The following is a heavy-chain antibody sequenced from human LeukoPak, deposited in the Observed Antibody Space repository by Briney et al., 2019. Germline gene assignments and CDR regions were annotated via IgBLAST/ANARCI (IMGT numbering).Heavy chain of an antibody. D-gene: IGHD6-19*01. CDR2: ISYDGSNK. V-gene: IGHV3-30*18. J-gene: IGHJ4*02. CDR1: GFTFSSYG. CDR3: AKVPGRGGSSGWYIDY. Sequence: GGSLRLSCAASGFTFSSYGMHWVRQAPGKGLEWVAVISYDGSNKYYADSVKGRFTISRDNSKNTLYLQMNSLRAEDTAVYYCAKVPGRGGSSGWYIDYWGQGTLVTVSS.